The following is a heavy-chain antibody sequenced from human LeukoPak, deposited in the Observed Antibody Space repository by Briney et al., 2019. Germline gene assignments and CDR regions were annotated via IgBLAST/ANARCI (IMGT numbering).Heavy chain of an antibody. CDR1: VFTLSKYA. J-gene: IGHJ5*02. CDR3: ARGSSGIAVRGIIWAWFDP. Sequence: GGSLRHSCVASVFTLSKYAMRWVRPAPGKGLEWVSSISGRGGITYSSDSVKGRFTISRDNSTSTLYLQMNSLRAEDTAFYYCARGSSGIAVRGIIWAWFDPWGQGTLVTVSS. CDR2: ISGRGGIT. D-gene: IGHD3-10*01. V-gene: IGHV3-23*01.